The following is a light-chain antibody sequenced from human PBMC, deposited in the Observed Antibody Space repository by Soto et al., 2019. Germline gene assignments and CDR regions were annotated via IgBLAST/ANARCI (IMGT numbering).Light chain of an antibody. Sequence: DIQLPQSPSFLSASVGDRVTITCRASHGISNYLAWYQQKAGKAPNLLLYAASTLQSGVPSRFSGSGSGTDFTLTISSLQPEDFATYYCQHVNSYPITFGQGTRLEIK. CDR2: AAS. CDR3: QHVNSYPIT. J-gene: IGKJ5*01. CDR1: HGISNY. V-gene: IGKV1-9*01.